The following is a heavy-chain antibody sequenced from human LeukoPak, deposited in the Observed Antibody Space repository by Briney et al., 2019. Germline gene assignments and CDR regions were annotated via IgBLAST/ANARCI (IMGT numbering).Heavy chain of an antibody. CDR1: GFTFSSYG. Sequence: PGGSLRLSCAASGFTFSSYGMHWVRHAPGKGLEGVAVIWYDGSNKYYADSVKGRFTISRDNSKNTLYLQMNSLRAEDTAVYYCARDRSGTMVRGIFDYWGQGTLVTVSS. CDR2: IWYDGSNK. V-gene: IGHV3-33*01. J-gene: IGHJ4*02. D-gene: IGHD3-10*01. CDR3: ARDRSGTMVRGIFDY.